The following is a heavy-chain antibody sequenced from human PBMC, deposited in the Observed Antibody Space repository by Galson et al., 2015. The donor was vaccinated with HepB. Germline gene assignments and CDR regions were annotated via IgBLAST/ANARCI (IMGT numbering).Heavy chain of an antibody. CDR2: IKQDGSEK. D-gene: IGHD2-2*01. CDR3: ARGARYCSSTSCYGGRDV. CDR1: GFAFSSYW. Sequence: SLRLSCAASGFAFSSYWMSWVRQAPGKGLEWVANIKQDGSEKYYVDSVKGRFTISRDNAKNSLYLQMNSLRAEDTAVYYCARGARYCSSTSCYGGRDVWGQGTTVTVSS. V-gene: IGHV3-7*03. J-gene: IGHJ6*02.